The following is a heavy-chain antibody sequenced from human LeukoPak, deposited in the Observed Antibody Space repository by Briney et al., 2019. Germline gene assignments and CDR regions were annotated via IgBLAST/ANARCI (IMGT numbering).Heavy chain of an antibody. CDR1: GFTFSSYE. Sequence: GGSLRLSCAASGFTFSSYEMNWVRQAPGKGLEWVSYISSSGSTIYYADSVKGRFTISRDNSKNTLFLHMNSLRAEDTAVYFCAKDGRNWYDAFDIWGQGTMVTVSS. J-gene: IGHJ3*02. CDR2: ISSSGSTI. V-gene: IGHV3-48*03. D-gene: IGHD1-14*01. CDR3: AKDGRNWYDAFDI.